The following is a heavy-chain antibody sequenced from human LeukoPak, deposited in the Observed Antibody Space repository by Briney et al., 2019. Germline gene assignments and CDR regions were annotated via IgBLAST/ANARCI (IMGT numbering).Heavy chain of an antibody. CDR1: GYTFTSYD. J-gene: IGHJ6*03. Sequence: ASVKVSCKATGYTFTSYDINWVRQATGQGLEWMGWMNPNSGNTGYAQKFQGRVTITRNTSISTAYMELSSLRSEDTAVYYCARGLRFLEWLKAYYYMDVWGKGTTVTVSS. D-gene: IGHD3-3*01. CDR2: MNPNSGNT. V-gene: IGHV1-8*03. CDR3: ARGLRFLEWLKAYYYMDV.